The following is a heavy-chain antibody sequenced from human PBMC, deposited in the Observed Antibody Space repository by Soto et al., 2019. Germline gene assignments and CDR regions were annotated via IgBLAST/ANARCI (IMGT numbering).Heavy chain of an antibody. V-gene: IGHV1-3*01. J-gene: IGHJ6*02. CDR2: INAGNGNT. CDR3: ARDPPLYSSGPWDYYYGMAV. D-gene: IGHD6-19*01. Sequence: GASVKVSCKASGYTFTSYAMHWVRQAPGQRLEWMGWINAGNGNTKYSQKFQGRVTITRDTSASTAYMELSSLRSEDTAVYYCARDPPLYSSGPWDYYYGMAVWGQGTTVTVSS. CDR1: GYTFTSYA.